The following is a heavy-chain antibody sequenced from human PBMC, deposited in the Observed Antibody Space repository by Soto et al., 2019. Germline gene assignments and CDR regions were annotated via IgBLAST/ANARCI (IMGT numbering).Heavy chain of an antibody. Sequence: LSLTCAVSGGSISSGGYSWSWIRQPPGKGLEWIGYIYHSGSTYYNPSLKSRVTISVDRSKNQFSLKLSSVTAADTAVYYCARISIFGVVFDYWGQGTLVTVSS. V-gene: IGHV4-30-2*01. CDR3: ARISIFGVVFDY. J-gene: IGHJ4*02. CDR2: IYHSGST. CDR1: GGSISSGGYS. D-gene: IGHD3-3*01.